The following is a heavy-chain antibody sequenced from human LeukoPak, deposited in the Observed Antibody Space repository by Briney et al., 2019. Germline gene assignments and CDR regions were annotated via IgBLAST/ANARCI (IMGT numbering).Heavy chain of an antibody. V-gene: IGHV1-46*01. CDR2: INPSGGST. CDR1: GYTFTSYY. CDR3: ATGRAEWLQIDY. J-gene: IGHJ4*02. D-gene: IGHD6-19*01. Sequence: ASVKVSCKASGYTFTSYYMHWVRQAPGQGLEWMGIINPSGGSTNYAQKFQGRVTMTEDTSTDTAYMELSSLRSEDTAVYYCATGRAEWLQIDYWGQGTLVTVSS.